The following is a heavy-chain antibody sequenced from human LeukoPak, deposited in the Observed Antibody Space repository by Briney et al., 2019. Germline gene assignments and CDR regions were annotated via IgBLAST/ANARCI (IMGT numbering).Heavy chain of an antibody. D-gene: IGHD6-13*01. CDR2: IYSGGST. V-gene: IGHV3-53*01. CDR1: GFTVSSNY. J-gene: IGHJ4*02. CDR3: ASSLYSSSIYLG. Sequence: GGSLRLSCAASGFTVSSNYMSWVRQAPGKGLEWVSVIYSGGSTYYADSVKGRFTISRDNAKNSLYLQMNSLRAEDTAVYYCASSLYSSSIYLGWGQGTLVTVSS.